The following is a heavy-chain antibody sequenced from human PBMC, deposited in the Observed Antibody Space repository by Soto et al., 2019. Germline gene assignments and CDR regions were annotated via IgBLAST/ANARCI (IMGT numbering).Heavy chain of an antibody. J-gene: IGHJ4*01. CDR1: GYTFTSYG. D-gene: IGHD1-1*01. CDR2: ISAHNGNT. CDR3: ARGRYGDX. Sequence: QVHLVQSGAEVKKPGASVKVSCKASGYTFTSYGITWVRQAPGQGLEWMGWISAHNGNTDYAQKLQGRVIVTRDTSTSTAYMELRSLRSDDTAVXYCARGRYGDXWGXXXXVTVSX. V-gene: IGHV1-18*01.